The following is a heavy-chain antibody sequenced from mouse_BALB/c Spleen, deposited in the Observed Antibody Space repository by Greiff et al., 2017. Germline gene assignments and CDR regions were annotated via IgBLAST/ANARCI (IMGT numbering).Heavy chain of an antibody. CDR1: GFTFSSYA. CDR3: ASKSLGQGDAMDY. CDR2: ISSGGSYT. D-gene: IGHD1-3*01. V-gene: IGHV5-9-4*01. Sequence: EVQLVESGGGLVKPGGSLKLSCAASGFTFSSYAMSWVRQSPEKRLEWVAEISSGGSYTYYPDTVTGRFTISRDNAKNTLYLEMSSLRSEDTDMYYCASKSLGQGDAMDYWGQGTSVTVSS. J-gene: IGHJ4*01.